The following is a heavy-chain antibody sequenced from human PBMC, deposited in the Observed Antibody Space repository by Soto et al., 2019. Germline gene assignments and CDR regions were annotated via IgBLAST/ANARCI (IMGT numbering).Heavy chain of an antibody. D-gene: IGHD3-22*01. CDR3: ARGRKREYYYDSSGYLFY. J-gene: IGHJ4*02. CDR1: GGSFSGYY. V-gene: IGHV4-34*01. CDR2: INHSGST. Sequence: QVQLQQWGAGLLKPSETLSLTCAVYGGSFSGYYWSWIRQPPGKGLEWIGEINHSGSTNYTPSHKSRVTISVDTCNNQSALKLSSVTAADTAVYYCARGRKREYYYDSSGYLFYRGQGTLVTVSS.